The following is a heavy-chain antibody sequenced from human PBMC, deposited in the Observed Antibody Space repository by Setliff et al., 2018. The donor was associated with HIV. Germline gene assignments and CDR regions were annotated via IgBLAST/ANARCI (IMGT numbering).Heavy chain of an antibody. V-gene: IGHV1-18*04. CDR2: IGTYSGNT. Sequence: ASVKVSCKASGYTFTGYYLHLVRQAPGQGLEYLGWIGTYSGNTNYAQKFQGRVTMTTDTSTSTVYMELGSLISDDTAVYYCAREGLWFGDRGYFMDVWGKGTAVTVSS. CDR1: GYTFTGYY. J-gene: IGHJ6*03. D-gene: IGHD3-10*01. CDR3: AREGLWFGDRGYFMDV.